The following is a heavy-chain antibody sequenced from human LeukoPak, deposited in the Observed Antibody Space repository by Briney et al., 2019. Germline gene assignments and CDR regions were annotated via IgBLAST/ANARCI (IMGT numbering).Heavy chain of an antibody. CDR1: GYTFTGYY. CDR2: INPNSGGT. CDR3: ARELYYYDSSGYFNI. D-gene: IGHD3-22*01. J-gene: IGHJ3*02. Sequence: ASVKVSCKASGYTFTGYYMHWVRQAPGQGLEWMGWINPNSGGTNYAQKFQGRVTMTRDTSISTAYMELSRLRSDDTAVYYCARELYYYDSSGYFNIWGQGTMVTVSS. V-gene: IGHV1-2*02.